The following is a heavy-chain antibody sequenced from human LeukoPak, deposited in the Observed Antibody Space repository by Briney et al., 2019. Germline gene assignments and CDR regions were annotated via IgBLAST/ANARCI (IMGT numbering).Heavy chain of an antibody. D-gene: IGHD3-3*01. Sequence: AASVKASCKASGKTFTSSYFHWVRQAPGQGLEWMGMIYPSGDSTIYAQKFQGRVTLTRDTSTSTVHMELSSLRSEDTAVYYCTRTFLGSLPHFDYWGQGTLVTVSS. CDR1: GKTFTSSY. J-gene: IGHJ4*02. V-gene: IGHV1-46*01. CDR2: IYPSGDST. CDR3: TRTFLGSLPHFDY.